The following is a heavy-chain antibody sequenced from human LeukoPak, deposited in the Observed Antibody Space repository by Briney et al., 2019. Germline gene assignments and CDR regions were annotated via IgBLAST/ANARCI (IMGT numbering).Heavy chain of an antibody. CDR1: GFPFETNA. V-gene: IGHV3-23*01. J-gene: IGHJ4*02. CDR3: AKDWIQFNRVFDCFDS. Sequence: GGSLRLFCATSGFPFETNAMSWVRQAPGKGLEWVATIGNTETFYADSVTGRFTISRDNSKNTVNLQMNRLRVEDTAIYYCAKDWIQFNRVFDCFDSWGQGTLVTVSS. D-gene: IGHD5-18*01. CDR2: IGNTET.